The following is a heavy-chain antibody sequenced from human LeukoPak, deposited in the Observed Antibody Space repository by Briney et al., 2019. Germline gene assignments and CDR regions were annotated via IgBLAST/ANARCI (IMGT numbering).Heavy chain of an antibody. V-gene: IGHV1-46*01. Sequence: AASVKVSCKASGYTFTSYYMHWVRQAPGQGLEWMGIINPSGGSTSYAQKFQGRVTMTRDTSTSTVYMELSSLRPEDTAVYYCARDPGSYYDSSGYYSESEDDYWGQGTLVTVSS. J-gene: IGHJ4*02. CDR3: ARDPGSYYDSSGYYSESEDDY. CDR2: INPSGGST. D-gene: IGHD3-22*01. CDR1: GYTFTSYY.